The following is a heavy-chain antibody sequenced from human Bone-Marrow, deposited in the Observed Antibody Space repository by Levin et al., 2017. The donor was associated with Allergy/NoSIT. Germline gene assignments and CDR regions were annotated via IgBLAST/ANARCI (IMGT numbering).Heavy chain of an antibody. Sequence: GESLKISCAASGFTFGSHGMHWARQSPGKGLEWVAGIRFDGSSQHYADSVKGQFTISRDNSKSMLYLQMNSLRGEDTAVYYCARYCSGGSCYGGGLDYWGQGTLVTVSS. D-gene: IGHD2-15*01. V-gene: IGHV3-33*01. CDR2: IRFDGSSQ. CDR3: ARYCSGGSCYGGGLDY. CDR1: GFTFGSHG. J-gene: IGHJ4*02.